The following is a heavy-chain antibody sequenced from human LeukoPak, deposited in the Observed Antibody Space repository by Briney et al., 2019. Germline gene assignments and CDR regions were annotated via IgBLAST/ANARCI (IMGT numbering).Heavy chain of an antibody. D-gene: IGHD3-10*01. J-gene: IGHJ4*02. CDR3: ARDTGYYYGSGTYLYYFDY. CDR1: GGSISSYY. V-gene: IGHV4-4*07. Sequence: SETPSLTCTVSGGSISSYYWSWIRQPAGKGLEWIGRLYTSGNTNYNPSLKSRVSMSVDTSKNQFSLKLSSVTAADTAAYYCARDTGYYYGSGTYLYYFDYWGQGTPVTVSS. CDR2: LYTSGNT.